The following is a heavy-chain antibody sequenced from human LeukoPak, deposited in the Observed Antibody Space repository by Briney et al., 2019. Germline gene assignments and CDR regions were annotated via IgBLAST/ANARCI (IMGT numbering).Heavy chain of an antibody. D-gene: IGHD3-16*01. CDR2: INSDGSTT. CDR1: GFTFSGYW. J-gene: IGHJ3*02. V-gene: IGHV3-74*01. CDR3: ARRDWGTLNTFDI. Sequence: GGSLRLSCAASGFTFSGYWMHWVRQAPGRGLWWVSRINSDGSTTNYADSVKGRFTISRDNAKNTLYLQMNSLRAEDTAVYYCARRDWGTLNTFDIWGQGTMVTVSS.